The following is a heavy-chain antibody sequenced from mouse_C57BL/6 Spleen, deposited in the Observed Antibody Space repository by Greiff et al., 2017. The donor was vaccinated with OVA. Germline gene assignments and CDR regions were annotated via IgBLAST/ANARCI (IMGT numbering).Heavy chain of an antibody. CDR3: ARSLTTVVASYYAMDY. J-gene: IGHJ4*01. CDR1: GFNIKNTY. D-gene: IGHD1-1*01. V-gene: IGHV14-3*01. Sequence: EVQLVESVAELVRPGASVKLSCTASGFNIKNTYMHWVKQRPEQGLEWIGRIDPANGNTKYAPKFQGKATISADTSSNTAYLQLSSLTSEDTAIYYCARSLTTVVASYYAMDYWGQGTSVTVSS. CDR2: IDPANGNT.